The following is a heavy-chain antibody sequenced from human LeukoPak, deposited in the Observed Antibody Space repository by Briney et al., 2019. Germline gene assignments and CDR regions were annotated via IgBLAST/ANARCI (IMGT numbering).Heavy chain of an antibody. CDR3: ARDPGGQLLHNWFDP. CDR2: IYTSGST. D-gene: IGHD2-2*01. V-gene: IGHV4-4*07. CDR1: GGSISSYY. Sequence: SETLSLTCTVSGGSISSYYWSWIRQPAGKGLEWIGRIYTSGSTNYNPSLKSRVTMSVDTSKNQFSLKLSSVTAADAAVYYCARDPGGQLLHNWFDPWGQGTLVTVSS. J-gene: IGHJ5*02.